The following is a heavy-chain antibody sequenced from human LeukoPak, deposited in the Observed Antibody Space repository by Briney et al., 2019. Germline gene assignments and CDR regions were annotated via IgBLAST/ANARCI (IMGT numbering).Heavy chain of an antibody. J-gene: IGHJ4*02. D-gene: IGHD3-10*01. V-gene: IGHV4-59*01. CDR1: GSSISRYC. CDR2: IYHSGST. CDR3: ARDRPYYFGSGSYYDGFDS. Sequence: SETLSLTCTVSGSSISRYCWSWLRQPPGKGLEWIGYIYHSGSTNYSPSLKSRVTISLDTSKNQFSLNLSSVTAADTAVYYCARDRPYYFGSGSYYDGFDSWGQGTLVTVSS.